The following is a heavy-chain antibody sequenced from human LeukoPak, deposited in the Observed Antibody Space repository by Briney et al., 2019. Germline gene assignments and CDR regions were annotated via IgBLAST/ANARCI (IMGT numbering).Heavy chain of an antibody. V-gene: IGHV3-48*04. CDR1: GFTFSSYS. CDR2: ISSSDSTI. CDR3: ARVRLDYYYYMDV. J-gene: IGHJ6*03. Sequence: GGSLRLSCAASGFTFSSYSMNWVRQAPGKGLEWVSYISSSDSTIYYADSVKGRFTISRDNAKNSLYLQMNSLRAEDTAVYYCARVRLDYYYYMDVWGKGTTVTISS. D-gene: IGHD2-21*01.